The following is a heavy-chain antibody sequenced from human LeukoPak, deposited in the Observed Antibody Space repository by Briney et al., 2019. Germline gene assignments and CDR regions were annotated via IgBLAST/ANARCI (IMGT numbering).Heavy chain of an antibody. Sequence: GSLRLSCAASGFTFSSYSMNWVRQAPGKGLEWVSYISSGSGGSTYYADSVKGRFTISRDNSKNALFLQMNSLRAEDTALYYCAKGPGYTTYSSFDFWGQGTLVTVSS. V-gene: IGHV3-23*01. CDR1: GFTFSSYS. CDR3: AKGPGYTTYSSFDF. J-gene: IGHJ4*02. D-gene: IGHD2/OR15-2a*01. CDR2: ISSGSGGST.